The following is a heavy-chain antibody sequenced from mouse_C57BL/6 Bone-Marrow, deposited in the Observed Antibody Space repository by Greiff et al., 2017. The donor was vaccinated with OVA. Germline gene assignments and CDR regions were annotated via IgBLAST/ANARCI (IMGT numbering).Heavy chain of an antibody. CDR3: ARKEGYDYDGRYAMDY. CDR2: IYIGNGYT. Sequence: EVQLQQSGAELVRPGSSVKMSCKTSGYTFTSYGINWVKQRPGQGLEWIGYIYIGNGYTEYNEKFKGKATLTSDTSSSTAYMQLSSLTSEDSAIYSCARKEGYDYDGRYAMDYWGQGTSVTVSS. V-gene: IGHV1-58*01. J-gene: IGHJ4*01. CDR1: GYTFTSYG. D-gene: IGHD2-4*01.